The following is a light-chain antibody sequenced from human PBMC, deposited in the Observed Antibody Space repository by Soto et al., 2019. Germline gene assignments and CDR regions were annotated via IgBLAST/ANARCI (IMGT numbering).Light chain of an antibody. CDR2: WAS. CDR1: QSLVSDSNKKNY. Sequence: DIVLTQSPHSLAVSLGERATINCKSSQSLVSDSNKKNYLVWHQHKPGQPPKVLISWASTRISGVPDRFSGSGSGTDFTLTINNLQAEDVAVYYCQQYYGAPLTFGGGTKVEIK. J-gene: IGKJ4*01. V-gene: IGKV4-1*01. CDR3: QQYYGAPLT.